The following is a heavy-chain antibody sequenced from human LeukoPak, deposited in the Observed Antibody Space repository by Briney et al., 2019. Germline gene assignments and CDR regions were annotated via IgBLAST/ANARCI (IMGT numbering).Heavy chain of an antibody. CDR3: ARVGPRYFDWLLSWGNWFDP. CDR2: IYYSGST. CDR1: GGSISSYY. D-gene: IGHD3-9*01. V-gene: IGHV4-59*01. J-gene: IGHJ5*02. Sequence: SETLSLTCTVSGGSISSYYWSWIRQPPGKGLEWIGYIYYSGSTNYNPSLKSRVTISVDTSKNQFSLKLSSVTAVDTAVYYCARVGPRYFDWLLSWGNWFDPWGQGTLVTVSS.